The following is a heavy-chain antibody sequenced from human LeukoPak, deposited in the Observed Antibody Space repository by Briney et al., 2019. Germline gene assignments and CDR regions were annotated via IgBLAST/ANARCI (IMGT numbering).Heavy chain of an antibody. D-gene: IGHD1/OR15-1a*01. V-gene: IGHV3-74*01. J-gene: IGHJ4*02. Sequence: PGGSLRLSCSASGLTLSGYWMHWVRQIPGKGLVWVSRIDSYRSGTSYADSVKGRFTISRDDVKNMLYLQMNSLRVEDTGLYYCSTVEHFWGQGTLVTVSS. CDR2: IDSYRSGT. CDR3: STVEHF. CDR1: GLTLSGYW.